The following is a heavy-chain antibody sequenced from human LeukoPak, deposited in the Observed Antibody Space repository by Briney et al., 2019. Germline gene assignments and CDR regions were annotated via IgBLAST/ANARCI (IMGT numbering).Heavy chain of an antibody. V-gene: IGHV3-7*01. J-gene: IGHJ5*02. CDR3: VRRLGYYDSSGYYGDH. Sequence: GGSLRLSCAASGLAFSSYWMSWVRQAPGKGLEWVANIRQDGNEEYYVESVEGRFTISRDNAKNSLFLQMSSLRAEDTAVYYCVRRLGYYDSSGYYGDHWGQGSLVTVSS. D-gene: IGHD3-22*01. CDR1: GLAFSSYW. CDR2: IRQDGNEE.